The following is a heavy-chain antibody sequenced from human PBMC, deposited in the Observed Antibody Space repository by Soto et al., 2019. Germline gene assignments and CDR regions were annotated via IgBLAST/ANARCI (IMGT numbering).Heavy chain of an antibody. CDR1: GFTFTSSA. CDR3: AADIGYCSGGSCYSGFFDY. J-gene: IGHJ4*02. D-gene: IGHD2-15*01. Sequence: QMQLVQSGPEVKKPGTSVKVSCKASGFTFTSSAMQWVRQARGHRLEWIGWIVVGSGNTNYAQKFQERVTITRDMSTSTAYMELSSLRSEDTAVYYCAADIGYCSGGSCYSGFFDYWGQGTLVTVSS. CDR2: IVVGSGNT. V-gene: IGHV1-58*02.